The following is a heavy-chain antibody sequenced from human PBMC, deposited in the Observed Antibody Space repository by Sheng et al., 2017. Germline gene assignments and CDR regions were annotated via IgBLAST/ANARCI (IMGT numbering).Heavy chain of an antibody. J-gene: IGHJ6*03. CDR2: IYYSGST. Sequence: QLQLQESGPGLVKPSETLSLTCTVSGGSISSSSYYWGWIRQPPGKGLEWIGSIYYSGSTYYNPSLKSRVTISVDTSKNQFSLKLSSVTAADTAVYYCAREGGGYYYYMDVWGQGTTVTVSS. CDR3: AREGGGYYYYMDV. CDR1: GGSISSSSYY. V-gene: IGHV4-39*07. D-gene: IGHD3-10*01.